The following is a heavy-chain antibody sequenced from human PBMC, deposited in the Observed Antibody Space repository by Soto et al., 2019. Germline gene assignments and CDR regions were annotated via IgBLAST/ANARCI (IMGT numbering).Heavy chain of an antibody. CDR2: ISPANGDK. J-gene: IGHJ2*01. V-gene: IGHV1-18*01. CDR1: GYTFITSG. D-gene: IGHD1-20*01. CDR3: AWGRYIATTHRQWWYFDF. Sequence: QVELMQSGPVVKRPGTSVKVSCKASGYTFITSGINWVRQTPGQPLEWVGRISPANGDKKYAQKFKDRVILTSETSTDTVNMELTNLRSDDTAVYFCAWGRYIATTHRQWWYFDFWGRGTPVTVSS.